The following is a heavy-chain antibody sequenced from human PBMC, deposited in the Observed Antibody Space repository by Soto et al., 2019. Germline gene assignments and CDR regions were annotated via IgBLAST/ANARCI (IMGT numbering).Heavy chain of an antibody. CDR2: TSGMGGST. CDR1: GFTFSSYA. V-gene: IGHV3-23*01. D-gene: IGHD2-15*01. CDR3: AKGSGIFGRMDV. Sequence: GGSLRPSCAASGFTFSSYAMSWVRQAPGKGRGWGGATSGMGGSTYYADSVKGRFTISRDNSKNTRYLKTNSLRAEYTAVYYCAKGSGIFGRMDVWGQGTTVTVSS. J-gene: IGHJ6*02.